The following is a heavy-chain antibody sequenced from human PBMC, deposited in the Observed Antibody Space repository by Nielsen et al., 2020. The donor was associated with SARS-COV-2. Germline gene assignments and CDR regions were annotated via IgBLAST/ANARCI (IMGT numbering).Heavy chain of an antibody. V-gene: IGHV1-69*04. CDR1: GGTFSSYA. D-gene: IGHD3-22*01. Sequence: SVKVSCKASGGTFSSYAISWVRQAPGQGLEWMGRIIPILGIANYAQKFQGRVTITADKSTSTAYMELSSLRSEDTAVYYCARDLGPYDSSGPDFDYWGQGTLVTVSS. CDR2: IIPILGIA. CDR3: ARDLGPYDSSGPDFDY. J-gene: IGHJ4*02.